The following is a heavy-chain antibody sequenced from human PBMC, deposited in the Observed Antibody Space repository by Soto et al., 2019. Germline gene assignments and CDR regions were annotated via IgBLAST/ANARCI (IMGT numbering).Heavy chain of an antibody. CDR3: ATLTYYDFWSGYFSGEPPRFDY. CDR2: IYYSGST. J-gene: IGHJ4*02. V-gene: IGHV4-31*03. D-gene: IGHD3-3*01. Sequence: QVQLQESGPGLVKPSQTLSLTCTVSGGSISSGGYYWSWIRQHPGKGLEWIGYIYYSGSTYYNPSLKSRATISVDTSKNQFSLKLSSVTAADTAVYYCATLTYYDFWSGYFSGEPPRFDYWGQGTLVTVSS. CDR1: GGSISSGGYY.